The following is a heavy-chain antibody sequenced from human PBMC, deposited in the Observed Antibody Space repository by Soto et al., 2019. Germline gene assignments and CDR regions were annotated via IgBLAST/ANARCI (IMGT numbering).Heavy chain of an antibody. V-gene: IGHV3-9*01. CDR3: EKGYYYVSGYYFDY. Sequence: EVQLVESGGGLVQPGRSLRLSCAASGFTFDDYAMHWVRQAPGKGLEWVSTISWNRNRKGYADSVRGRFTISRDNAKNSLYLQMNSLRAEDTALYYCEKGYYYVSGYYFDYWGQGTLVTVSS. D-gene: IGHD3-22*01. CDR2: ISWNRNRK. CDR1: GFTFDDYA. J-gene: IGHJ4*02.